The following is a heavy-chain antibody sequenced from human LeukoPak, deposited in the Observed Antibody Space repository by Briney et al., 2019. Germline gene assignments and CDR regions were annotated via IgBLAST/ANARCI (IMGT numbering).Heavy chain of an antibody. J-gene: IGHJ6*02. CDR1: GFTFSSYA. CDR3: ARDYRQPPKYYEFWSGYSLYYYYYGMDV. Sequence: PGGSLRLSCAASGFTFSSYAMHWVRQAPGKGLEWVAVISYDGSNKYYADSVKGRFTISRDNSKNTLYLQMNSLRAEDTAVYYCARDYRQPPKYYEFWSGYSLYYYYYGMDVWGQGTTVTVSS. D-gene: IGHD3-3*01. V-gene: IGHV3-30-3*01. CDR2: ISYDGSNK.